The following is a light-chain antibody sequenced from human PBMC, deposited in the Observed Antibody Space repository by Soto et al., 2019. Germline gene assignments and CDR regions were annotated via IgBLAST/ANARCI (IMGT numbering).Light chain of an antibody. CDR1: QSLGSSF. Sequence: EIVFTQSPATLSVSPGERATLSCRASQSLGSSFLAWYQQKPGQPPRLLIFDSSTRAPGFPDRFSGSGSGTDFTLTISSLESEDFAVYYCQQYVAPPRTFGQGTKVDIK. J-gene: IGKJ1*01. CDR2: DSS. CDR3: QQYVAPPRT. V-gene: IGKV3-20*01.